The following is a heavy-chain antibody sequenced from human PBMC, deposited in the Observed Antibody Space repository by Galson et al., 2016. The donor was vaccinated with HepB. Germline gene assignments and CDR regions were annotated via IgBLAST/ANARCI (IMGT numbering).Heavy chain of an antibody. CDR2: ISYDGSNK. CDR3: ARGLLQWLAY. CDR1: GFTFSSYA. J-gene: IGHJ4*02. D-gene: IGHD6-19*01. Sequence: SLRLSCAASGFTFSSYAMHWVRQAPGKGLEWVAVISYDGSNKYYADSVKGRFTISRDNSKNTLYLQMNSLRAEDTAVYYCARGLLQWLAYWGQGTLVTVSS. V-gene: IGHV3-30*04.